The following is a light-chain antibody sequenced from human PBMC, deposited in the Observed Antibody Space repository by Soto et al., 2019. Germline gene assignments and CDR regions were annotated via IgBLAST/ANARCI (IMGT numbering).Light chain of an antibody. CDR3: QQYGSSPIT. CDR2: GAS. CDR1: QSVSSSY. J-gene: IGKJ5*01. Sequence: ESVFTQSPGTLSLSPGERATLSCRASQSVSSSYLAWYQQKPGQAPKLLIYGASSRATGIPDRFSGSGSGTDFTLTISSLEPEDFAVYYCQQYGSSPITFGQGKRLEIK. V-gene: IGKV3-20*01.